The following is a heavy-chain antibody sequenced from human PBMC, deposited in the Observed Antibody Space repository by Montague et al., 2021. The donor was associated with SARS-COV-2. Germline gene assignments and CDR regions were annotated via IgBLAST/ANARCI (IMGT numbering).Heavy chain of an antibody. Sequence: SLRLSCAASGFTFSDAWMAWVRQAPGKGLEWVGRIKSKTDGGTTDFAAPGKGRFSISRDDSRNMLYLQMNTLRTEDTAVYYCTTIRYYYDTNNYYGGFDFDYWGQGILVTVSS. CDR1: GFTFSDAW. J-gene: IGHJ4*02. V-gene: IGHV3-15*01. D-gene: IGHD3-22*01. CDR3: TTIRYYYDTNNYYGGFDFDY. CDR2: IKSKTDGGTT.